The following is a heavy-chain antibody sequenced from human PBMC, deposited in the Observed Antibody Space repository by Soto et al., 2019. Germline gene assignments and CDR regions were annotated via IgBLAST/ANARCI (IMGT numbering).Heavy chain of an antibody. CDR2: IYYSGTT. J-gene: IGHJ5*02. D-gene: IGHD2-2*01. CDR3: ARFHCIGPNCVPLDP. V-gene: IGHV4-39*01. Sequence: SETLSLTCIVSGASLSSSSYYWAWIRQPPGKGLEWIGSIYYSGTTYYNPSLKSRVTISVDTSKNQLSLKVSSVTAADTALFYFARFHCIGPNCVPLDPRGQGTLVTVSS. CDR1: GASLSSSSYY.